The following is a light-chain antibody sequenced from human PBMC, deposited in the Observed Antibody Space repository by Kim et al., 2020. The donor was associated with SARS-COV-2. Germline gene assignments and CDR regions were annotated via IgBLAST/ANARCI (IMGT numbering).Light chain of an antibody. CDR2: DAS. CDR1: QSVGSSY. CDR3: QHYGSSLYT. Sequence: LSPGERATLPSRDSQSVGSSYLAWSQQKPGQAPTLLIHDASSRATGIPDRFSGSGSGTDFTLTISRLEPEDFAVYYCQHYGSSLYTFGQGTKLEIK. V-gene: IGKV3-20*01. J-gene: IGKJ2*01.